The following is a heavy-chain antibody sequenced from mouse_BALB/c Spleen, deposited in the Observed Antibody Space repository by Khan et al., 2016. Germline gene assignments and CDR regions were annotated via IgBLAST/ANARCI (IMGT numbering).Heavy chain of an antibody. CDR2: ISPGDGDT. Sequence: VQLQEPGAELVRPGSSVKISCKASGYAFSSYWMNWVKQRPGQGLEWIGQISPGDGDTNYNGQFKGQATLTADKSSSTAYMQLSSLKAVSSSVYCCAGPMITYAMDCWGQGPSVTVSS. V-gene: IGHV1-80*01. J-gene: IGHJ4*01. CDR1: GYAFSSYW. D-gene: IGHD2-4*01. CDR3: AGPMITYAMDC.